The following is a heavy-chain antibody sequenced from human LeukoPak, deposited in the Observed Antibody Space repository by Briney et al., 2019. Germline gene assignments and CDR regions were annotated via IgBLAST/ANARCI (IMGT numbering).Heavy chain of an antibody. V-gene: IGHV1-18*01. CDR2: ITSYNGNT. Sequence: XXXGQXXXXXGWITSYNGNTKYAQQLQGRVTMTTDTSTGTAYMELRSLRSDDTAVYYCARAGAAAGTPFDYWGQGTLVTVSS. CDR3: ARAGAAAGTPFDY. D-gene: IGHD6-13*01. J-gene: IGHJ4*02.